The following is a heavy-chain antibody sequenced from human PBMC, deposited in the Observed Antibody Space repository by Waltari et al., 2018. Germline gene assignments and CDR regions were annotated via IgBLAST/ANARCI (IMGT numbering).Heavy chain of an antibody. CDR1: GFTFSSYA. CDR3: AREDIGGAGREASDDAFDI. Sequence: VQLLESGGGLVQPGGSLRLSCAASGFTFSSYAMSWVRQAPGKGLEWMGGIIPIFGTANYAQKFQGRVTITADESTSTAYMELSSLRSEDTAVYYCAREDIGGAGREASDDAFDIWGQGTMVIVSS. V-gene: IGHV1-69*01. CDR2: IIPIFGTA. J-gene: IGHJ3*02. D-gene: IGHD1-26*01.